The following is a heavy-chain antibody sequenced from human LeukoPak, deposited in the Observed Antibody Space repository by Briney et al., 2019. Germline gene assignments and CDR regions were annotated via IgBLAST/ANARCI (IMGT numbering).Heavy chain of an antibody. Sequence: SETLSLTCAVYGGSFSGYYWSWIRQPPGKGLEWIGEINHSGSTNYNPSLKSRVTISVDTSKNQFSLKLSSVTAADTAVYYCARPVNGYSDAFDIWGQGTMVTVSS. CDR3: ARPVNGYSDAFDI. V-gene: IGHV4-34*01. CDR2: INHSGST. CDR1: GGSFSGYY. J-gene: IGHJ3*02. D-gene: IGHD5-18*01.